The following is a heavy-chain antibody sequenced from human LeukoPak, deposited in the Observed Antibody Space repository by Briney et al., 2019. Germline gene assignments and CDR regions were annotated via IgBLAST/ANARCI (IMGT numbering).Heavy chain of an antibody. CDR3: AVLFYYDSSGYAPGAHY. Sequence: ASVKVSCKASGGTFSSYAISWVRQAPGQGLEWMGGIIPIFGTANYAQKFQGRVTITADESTSTAYMELSSLRSEDTAVYYCAVLFYYDSSGYAPGAHYWGQGTLVTVSS. CDR2: IIPIFGTA. CDR1: GGTFSSYA. V-gene: IGHV1-69*13. J-gene: IGHJ4*02. D-gene: IGHD3-22*01.